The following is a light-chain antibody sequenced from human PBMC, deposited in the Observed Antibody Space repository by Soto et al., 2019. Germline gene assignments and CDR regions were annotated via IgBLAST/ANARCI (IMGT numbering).Light chain of an antibody. Sequence: EIVMTQSPGTLSVSPVERATLSCRASQSLGSNLAWYQQKPGQAPRLLIYGASTRATGIPARFSGSGSGTEFTLTISSLQSEDFAVYYCQQYGGSPRTFGQGTKVDIK. CDR2: GAS. V-gene: IGKV3-15*01. J-gene: IGKJ1*01. CDR3: QQYGGSPRT. CDR1: QSLGSN.